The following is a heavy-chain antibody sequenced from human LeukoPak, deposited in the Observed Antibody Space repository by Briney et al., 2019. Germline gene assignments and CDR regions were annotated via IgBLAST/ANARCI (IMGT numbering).Heavy chain of an antibody. V-gene: IGHV4-34*01. D-gene: IGHD3-9*01. CDR1: GGSFSGYY. CDR2: INHSGST. Sequence: SETLSLTCAVSGGSFSGYYWSWIRQPPGKGLEWIGEINHSGSTNYNPSLKSRVTISVDTSKNQFSLKLSSVTAADTAVYYCASFDGNINLYGAFEYWGQGTLVTVSS. J-gene: IGHJ4*02. CDR3: ASFDGNINLYGAFEY.